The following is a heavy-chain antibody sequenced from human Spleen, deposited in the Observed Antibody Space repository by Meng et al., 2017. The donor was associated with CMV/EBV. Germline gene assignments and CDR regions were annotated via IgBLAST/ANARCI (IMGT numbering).Heavy chain of an antibody. CDR1: GYTFTNYA. J-gene: IGHJ4*02. Sequence: QVQLVQSGPELKKPGASVTVSCKASGYTFTNYAMNWVRQAPGQGLEWMGWINTNAGVPTYAQDFTGRFVFSLDTSVTTAYLQISSLEAEDTAVYYCARFRGSYFFDYWGQGTLVTVSS. CDR2: INTNAGVP. CDR3: ARFRGSYFFDY. D-gene: IGHD1-26*01. V-gene: IGHV7-4-1*02.